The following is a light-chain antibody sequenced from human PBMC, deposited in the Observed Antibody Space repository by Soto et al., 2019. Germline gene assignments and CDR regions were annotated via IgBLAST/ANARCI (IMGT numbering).Light chain of an antibody. J-gene: IGKJ4*01. CDR1: RAISNY. CDR2: AAS. Sequence: DIQLTQSPSFLSASVGDRVNITCRASRAISNYLAWYQKKPGTPPKVLIYAASTLHSGVPSRFSGSGFGTDFTLTISSLQPEDIATYYCQRLDTYPLFGGGTKVDIK. V-gene: IGKV1-9*01. CDR3: QRLDTYPL.